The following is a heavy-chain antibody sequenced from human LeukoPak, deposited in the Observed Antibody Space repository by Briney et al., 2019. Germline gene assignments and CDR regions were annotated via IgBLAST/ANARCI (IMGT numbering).Heavy chain of an antibody. CDR1: GGTFSSYA. CDR2: INPNSGGT. D-gene: IGHD4-17*01. J-gene: IGHJ6*03. CDR3: ARGRMTTVTTGKYYYYYMDV. Sequence: ASVKVSCKASGGTFSSYAISWVRQAPGQGLEWMGWINPNSGGTNYAQKFQGRVTMTRDTSISTAYMELSRLRSDDTAVYYCARGRMTTVTTGKYYYYYMDVWGKGTTVTVSS. V-gene: IGHV1-2*02.